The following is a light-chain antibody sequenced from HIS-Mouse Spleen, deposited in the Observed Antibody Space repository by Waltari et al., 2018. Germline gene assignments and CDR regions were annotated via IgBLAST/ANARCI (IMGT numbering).Light chain of an antibody. J-gene: IGLJ2*01. Sequence: SYELTQPPSVSVSPGQTARITCSGDALPKQYAYWYQQKPGQAPVLVSYEDSKRPSGIPERFSGSSSGTMATLTISGAQVEDEADYYCYSTDSSGNHRVFGGGTKLTVL. V-gene: IGLV3-10*01. CDR3: YSTDSSGNHRV. CDR2: EDS. CDR1: ALPKQY.